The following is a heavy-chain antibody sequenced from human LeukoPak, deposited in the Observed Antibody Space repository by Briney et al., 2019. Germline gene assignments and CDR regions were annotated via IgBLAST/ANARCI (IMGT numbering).Heavy chain of an antibody. Sequence: ASVKVSCKASGYTFTGYDINWVRQATGQGLEWMGWMNPNSGNTGYAQKFQGRVTMTRNTSISTAYMELSSLRSEDTAVYYCARGQGSSSWLCNWFDPWGQGTLVTVSS. CDR1: GYTFTGYD. CDR2: MNPNSGNT. V-gene: IGHV1-8*01. J-gene: IGHJ5*02. D-gene: IGHD6-13*01. CDR3: ARGQGSSSWLCNWFDP.